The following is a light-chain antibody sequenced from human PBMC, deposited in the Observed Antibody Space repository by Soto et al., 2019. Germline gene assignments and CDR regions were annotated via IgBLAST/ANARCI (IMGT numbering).Light chain of an antibody. CDR3: QQYKKWPRT. Sequence: EIILTQSPATLYVSPGERATLFCRASQSLTSNLAWYQQRPGQAPRLLIYDTSTRATDIPARFSGSGSGTEFTLTISSLQSEDFAVYYCQQYKKWPRTFGHGTKVEIK. V-gene: IGKV3-15*01. J-gene: IGKJ1*01. CDR1: QSLTSN. CDR2: DTS.